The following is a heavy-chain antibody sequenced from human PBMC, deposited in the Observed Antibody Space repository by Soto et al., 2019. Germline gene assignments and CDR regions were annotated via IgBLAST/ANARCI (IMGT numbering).Heavy chain of an antibody. J-gene: IGHJ6*02. D-gene: IGHD1-26*01. CDR3: ARVRGSNVGGGYYYGMDV. CDR2: MNPNSGNT. V-gene: IGHV1-8*02. Sequence: EASVKVSCKASGYTFTDYYFHWVRQATGQGLEWMGWMNPNSGNTGYAQKFQGRVTMTRNTSISTAYMELSSLRSEDTAVYYCARVRGSNVGGGYYYGMDVWGQGTTVTVS. CDR1: GYTFTDYY.